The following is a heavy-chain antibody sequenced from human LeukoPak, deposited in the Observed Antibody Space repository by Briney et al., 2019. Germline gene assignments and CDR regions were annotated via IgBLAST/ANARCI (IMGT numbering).Heavy chain of an antibody. CDR1: GFTFRNYW. V-gene: IGHV3-74*01. CDR3: ARDLGQYYDTSDNWFDP. CDR2: INSDGINT. Sequence: PGGSLRLTCAASGFTFRNYWMHWVRQPPGKGLVWVSRINSDGINTSYADSVKGRFTISRDNAKNTLNLQMNSLRAEDTAVYYCARDLGQYYDTSDNWFDPWGQGTLVTVSS. D-gene: IGHD3-22*01. J-gene: IGHJ5*02.